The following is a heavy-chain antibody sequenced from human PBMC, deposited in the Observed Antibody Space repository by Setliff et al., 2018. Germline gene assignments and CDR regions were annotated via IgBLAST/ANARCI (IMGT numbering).Heavy chain of an antibody. D-gene: IGHD3-22*01. CDR3: ARGHPPSDSSGYYYAY. Sequence: SETLSLTCAASGGSFTYYYWTRIRQPPGKGLEWIGEINHSGNTNYNPSLKSRVTISVDTSKNQISLKLSSVTAADTAVYYCARGHPPSDSSGYYYAYWGQGTLVTVSS. J-gene: IGHJ4*02. V-gene: IGHV4-34*01. CDR1: GGSFTYYY. CDR2: INHSGNT.